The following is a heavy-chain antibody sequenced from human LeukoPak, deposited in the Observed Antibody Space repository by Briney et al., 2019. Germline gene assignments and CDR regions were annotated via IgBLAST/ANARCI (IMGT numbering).Heavy chain of an antibody. CDR3: VLAGYCSSTSCYGHFDY. V-gene: IGHV1-18*01. Sequence: ASVKVSCKASGYTFTSYGISWVRQASGQGLEWMGWISAYNGNTNYAQKLQGRVTMTTDTSTSTAYMELRNLRSDDTAVYYSVLAGYCSSTSCYGHFDYWGQGTLVTVSS. CDR2: ISAYNGNT. CDR1: GYTFTSYG. J-gene: IGHJ4*02. D-gene: IGHD2-2*01.